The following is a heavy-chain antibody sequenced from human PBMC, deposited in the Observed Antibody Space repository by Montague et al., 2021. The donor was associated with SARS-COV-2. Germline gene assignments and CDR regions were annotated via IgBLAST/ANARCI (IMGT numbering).Heavy chain of an antibody. J-gene: IGHJ6*02. Sequence: SETLSLTCTVSGGSIRSSSHFWGWFRQPPGQRLEWIGTISYSGSTYYSPSLKSRVIMSADTSKNQFSLNLRSVVAADTAVYFCGLGRGFAVGNHYYYSYGLDVWGQGTTVTVSS. D-gene: IGHD3-10*01. CDR2: ISYSGST. CDR1: GGSIRSSSHF. CDR3: GLGRGFAVGNHYYYSYGLDV. V-gene: IGHV4-39*07.